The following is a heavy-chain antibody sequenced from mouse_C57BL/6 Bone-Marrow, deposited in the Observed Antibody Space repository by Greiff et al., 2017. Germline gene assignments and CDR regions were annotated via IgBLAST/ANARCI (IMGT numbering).Heavy chain of an antibody. Sequence: EVHLVESGGGLVQPKGSLKLSCAASGFSFNTYAMYWVRQAPGKGLEWVARIRSKSNNYATYYADSVKDRFTISGDDSDSMLSLQMTNFKTEDPAIYYCLGSGRLRPFYYAMDYWGQGTSVTVSS. J-gene: IGHJ4*01. CDR2: IRSKSNNYAT. V-gene: IGHV10-1*01. CDR1: GFSFNTYA. D-gene: IGHD2-4*01. CDR3: LGSGRLRPFYYAMDY.